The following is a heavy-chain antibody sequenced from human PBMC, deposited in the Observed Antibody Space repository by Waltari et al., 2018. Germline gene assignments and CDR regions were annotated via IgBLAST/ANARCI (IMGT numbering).Heavy chain of an antibody. Sequence: QVQLQESGPGLVKPSETLSLTCTVSGGSISDNYWTCVRQPPGKGLEWIGYVYYSKSANYNPSLQSRVILSVDMSKSQVSLRLTSVTAADTAVYYCASLPPFKILGGYYMDVWGKGTAVTVSS. CDR2: VYYSKSA. J-gene: IGHJ6*03. D-gene: IGHD3-16*01. V-gene: IGHV4-59*01. CDR3: ASLPPFKILGGYYMDV. CDR1: GGSISDNY.